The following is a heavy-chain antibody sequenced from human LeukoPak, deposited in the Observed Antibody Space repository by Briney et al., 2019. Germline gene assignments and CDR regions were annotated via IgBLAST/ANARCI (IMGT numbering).Heavy chain of an antibody. V-gene: IGHV4-39*01. CDR1: GGSISSSSYY. Sequence: PSETLSLTCTVSGGSISSSSYYWGWIRQPPGKGLEWIGSIYYSGSTYYNPSLKSRVTISVDTSKNQFSLKLSSVTAADTAVYYCARARAIVMVVAATGSYNWFDPWGQGTLVTVSS. CDR3: ARARAIVMVVAATGSYNWFDP. J-gene: IGHJ5*02. CDR2: IYYSGST. D-gene: IGHD2-15*01.